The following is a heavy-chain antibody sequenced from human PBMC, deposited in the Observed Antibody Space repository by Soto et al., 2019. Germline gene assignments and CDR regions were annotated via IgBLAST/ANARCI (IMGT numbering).Heavy chain of an antibody. D-gene: IGHD3-10*01. CDR1: GGTFRNHV. V-gene: IGHV1-69*13. J-gene: IGHJ4*02. Sequence: ASVKVSCKASGGTFRNHVFNWVRQAPGQGLEWMGGIIPIIGTPNYAQKFQGRVTITADASTNTVYLDVSSLRSQDTAVYYCARDLEFRDGNISHLDYWGQGTLVTVSS. CDR2: IIPIIGTP. CDR3: ARDLEFRDGNISHLDY.